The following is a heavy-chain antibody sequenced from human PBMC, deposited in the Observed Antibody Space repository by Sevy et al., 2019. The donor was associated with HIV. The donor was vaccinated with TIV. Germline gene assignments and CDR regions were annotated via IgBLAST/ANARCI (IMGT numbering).Heavy chain of an antibody. J-gene: IGHJ3*02. V-gene: IGHV3-11*04. CDR2: ISTSGSTT. D-gene: IGHD2-21*02. Sequence: GGSLRLSCAASGISFSDHYMSWVRQAPGKGLEWISYISTSGSTTYYADSVKGRLTISRHNGKKSLYLQMNSLTVEDTAVYYCARDQTSRPNGGDSDDAFDIWGRGTMVTVSS. CDR3: ARDQTSRPNGGDSDDAFDI. CDR1: GISFSDHY.